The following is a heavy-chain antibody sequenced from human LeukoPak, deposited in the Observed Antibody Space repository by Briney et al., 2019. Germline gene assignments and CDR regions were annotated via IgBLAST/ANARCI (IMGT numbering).Heavy chain of an antibody. CDR1: GGSFSGYY. J-gene: IGHJ4*02. CDR2: INHSGST. V-gene: IGHV4-34*01. Sequence: SETLSLTCAVYGGSFSGYYWSWIRQPPGKGLEWIGEINHSGSTNYNPSLKSRVTISVDTSKNQFSLKLSSVTAADTAVYYCARARVWFGSFDYWGQGTLVTVSS. CDR3: ARARVWFGSFDY. D-gene: IGHD3-10*01.